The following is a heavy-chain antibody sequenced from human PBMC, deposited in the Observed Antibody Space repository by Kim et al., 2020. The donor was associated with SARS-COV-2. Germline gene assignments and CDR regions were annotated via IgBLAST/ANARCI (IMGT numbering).Heavy chain of an antibody. J-gene: IGHJ4*02. Sequence: GSTYYADSVKGRFTISRDNSKNTLYLQMNSLRAEDTAVYYCAKAHYYFDYWGQGTLVTVSS. CDR2: GST. V-gene: IGHV3-23*01. CDR3: AKAHYYFDY.